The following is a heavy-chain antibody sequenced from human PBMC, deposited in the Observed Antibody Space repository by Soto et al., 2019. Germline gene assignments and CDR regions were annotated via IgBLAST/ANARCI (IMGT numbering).Heavy chain of an antibody. J-gene: IGHJ4*02. CDR1: GFTLSSYA. Sequence: GGSLRLSCAASGFTLSSYAMSWVRQAPGKGLEWVSSISGSGGSTHYADSVKGRFTISRDNSKNTLYGQMNSLRVEDTAIYYCAKLASSGHEAYWGQGTRVTVYS. V-gene: IGHV3-23*01. D-gene: IGHD3-22*01. CDR3: AKLASSGHEAY. CDR2: ISGSGGST.